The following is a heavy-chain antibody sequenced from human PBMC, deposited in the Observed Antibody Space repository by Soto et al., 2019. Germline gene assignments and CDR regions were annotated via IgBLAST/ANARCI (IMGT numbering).Heavy chain of an antibody. CDR1: GFTFSSYG. J-gene: IGHJ4*02. V-gene: IGHV3-30*18. CDR3: AKDSPTYDFWSGYSND. Sequence: GGSLRLSCAASGFTFSSYGMHWVRQAPGKGLEWVAVISYDGSNKYYADSVKGRFTISRDNSKNTLYLQMNSLRAEDTAVYYCAKDSPTYDFWSGYSNDWGQGTLVTVSS. D-gene: IGHD3-3*01. CDR2: ISYDGSNK.